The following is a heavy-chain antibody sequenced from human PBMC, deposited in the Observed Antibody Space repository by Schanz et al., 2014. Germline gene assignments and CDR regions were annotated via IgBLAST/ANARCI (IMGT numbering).Heavy chain of an antibody. CDR3: AKGMGYCSGGTCYDYYYYGLDV. CDR2: ISNDGSIK. D-gene: IGHD2-15*01. V-gene: IGHV3-30-3*01. J-gene: IGHJ6*02. Sequence: QVQLVESGGGVVQPGRSLRLSCAAYGFTLSSYAMHWVRQAPGKGLEWVAVISNDGSIKYYADSVKGRFTISRDNSENTLYLQMNSLSADDTAVFYCAKGMGYCSGGTCYDYYYYGLDVWGQGTTVTVSS. CDR1: GFTLSSYA.